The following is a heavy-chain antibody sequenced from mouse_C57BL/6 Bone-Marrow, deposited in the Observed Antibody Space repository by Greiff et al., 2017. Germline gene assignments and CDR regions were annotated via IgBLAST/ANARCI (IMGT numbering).Heavy chain of an antibody. CDR2: IDPSDSYT. D-gene: IGHD1-1*01. Sequence: VKLQQPGAELVRPGTSVKLSCKASGYTFTSYWMHWVKQRPGQGLEWIGVIDPSDSYTNYNQKFKGKATLTVDTSSSTAYMQLSSLTSEDSAVYYCARGGIITPWFADWGQGTLVTVSA. J-gene: IGHJ3*01. CDR1: GYTFTSYW. CDR3: ARGGIITPWFAD. V-gene: IGHV1-59*01.